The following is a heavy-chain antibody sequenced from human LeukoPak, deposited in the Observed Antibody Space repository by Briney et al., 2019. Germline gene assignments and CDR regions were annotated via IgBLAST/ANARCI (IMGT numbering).Heavy chain of an antibody. D-gene: IGHD3-10*01. CDR1: GGSISSSSYY. CDR3: FRAFDT. J-gene: IGHJ3*02. V-gene: IGHV4-39*07. Sequence: PSETLSLTCTVSGGSISSSSYYWSWIRQSPGKGLEWIGEMNQRGSMNYNPSLKSRVTISVDRSKNQFSLKLSSVTAADTAMYYCFRAFDTWGQGTMVTVSS. CDR2: MNQRGSM.